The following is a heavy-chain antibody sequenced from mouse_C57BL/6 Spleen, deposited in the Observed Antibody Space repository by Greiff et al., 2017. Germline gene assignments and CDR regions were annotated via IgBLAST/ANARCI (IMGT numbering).Heavy chain of an antibody. CDR1: GYAFTNYL. D-gene: IGHD3-3*01. Sequence: VQVVESGAELVRPGTSVKVSCKASGYAFTNYLIEWVKQRPGQGLEWIGVINPGSGGTNYNEKFKGKATLTADKSSSTAYMQLSSLTSEDSAVYFCARRGDPYYAMDYWGQGTSVTVSS. CDR2: INPGSGGT. CDR3: ARRGDPYYAMDY. J-gene: IGHJ4*01. V-gene: IGHV1-54*01.